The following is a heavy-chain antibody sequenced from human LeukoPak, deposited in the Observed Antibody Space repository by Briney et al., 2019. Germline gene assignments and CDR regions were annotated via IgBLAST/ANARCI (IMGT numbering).Heavy chain of an antibody. D-gene: IGHD2-2*01. CDR3: ARANFLYCSSSTCLFDY. V-gene: IGHV1-2*02. CDR2: INPNDGDT. CDR1: GYTLTDYY. J-gene: IGHJ4*02. Sequence: GASVKVSCKASGYTLTDYYMHWVRQAPGQGFEWMGWINPNDGDTNYAQKFQGRVTMTRDTSISTAHIEVSRLRSDDTAVYYCARANFLYCSSSTCLFDYWGQGTLVTVSS.